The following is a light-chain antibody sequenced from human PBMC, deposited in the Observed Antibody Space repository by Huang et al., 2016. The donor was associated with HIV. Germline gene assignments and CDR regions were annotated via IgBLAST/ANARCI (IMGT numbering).Light chain of an antibody. CDR2: SAS. CDR1: QGISNY. J-gene: IGKJ2*01. Sequence: DIEMTQSPSSLSASVGDRVTVTCRASQGISNYLAWFQQKPGKAPKSPIQSASSLQSGVPSRFSGSGSGTDFTLTISGLQPDDSATYYCHQYYSFPYTFGQGTKLEIK. V-gene: IGKV1-16*01. CDR3: HQYYSFPYT.